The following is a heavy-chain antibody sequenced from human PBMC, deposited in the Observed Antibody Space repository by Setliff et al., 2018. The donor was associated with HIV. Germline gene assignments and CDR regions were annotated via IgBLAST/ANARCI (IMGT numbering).Heavy chain of an antibody. V-gene: IGHV1-8*01. D-gene: IGHD3-22*01. J-gene: IGHJ6*03. CDR2: MNPDSGNT. CDR3: ARARRDSYDRGRRNHYYIDV. CDR1: GYAFSSND. Sequence: ASVKVSCKASGYAFSSNDINWVRQASGQGLEWMGWMNPDSGNTGYAQKFQGRVTMTRDTSISTAYMELNNLKFEDTAVYYCARARRDSYDRGRRNHYYIDVWGKGTTVTVSS.